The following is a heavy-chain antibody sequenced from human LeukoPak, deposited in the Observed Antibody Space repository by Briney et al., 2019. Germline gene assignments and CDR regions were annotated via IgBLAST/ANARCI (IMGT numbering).Heavy chain of an antibody. J-gene: IGHJ4*02. CDR2: IYSGGST. Sequence: GGSLRLSCAAPGFTVSSNYMSWVRQAPGKGLEWVSVIYSGGSTYYADSVKGRFTISRDNSKNTLYLQMNSLRAEDTAVYYCARDHYSSSWYYFDYWGQGTLVTVSS. CDR1: GFTVSSNY. D-gene: IGHD6-13*01. V-gene: IGHV3-66*01. CDR3: ARDHYSSSWYYFDY.